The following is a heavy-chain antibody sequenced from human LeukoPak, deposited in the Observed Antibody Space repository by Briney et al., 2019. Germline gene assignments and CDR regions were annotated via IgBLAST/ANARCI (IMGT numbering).Heavy chain of an antibody. V-gene: IGHV4-34*01. CDR2: INHSGST. CDR3: ARASSSSWGAAFDY. J-gene: IGHJ4*02. Sequence: SETLSLTCTVYDGSFSGYYWSWIRQPPGKGLGWIGEINHSGSTNYNPSLKSRVTISVDSSNNQFSLEVSSVTAADTAVYYCARASSSSWGAAFDYWGQGTLVTVSS. CDR1: DGSFSGYY. D-gene: IGHD6-13*01.